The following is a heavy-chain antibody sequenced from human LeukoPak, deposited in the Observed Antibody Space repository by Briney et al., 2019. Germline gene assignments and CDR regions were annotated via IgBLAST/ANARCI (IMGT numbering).Heavy chain of an antibody. CDR1: GGSISSYY. CDR2: IYYSGST. Sequence: SETLSLTCTVSGGSISSYYWSWIRQPRGKGLEWIGYIYYSGSTNCNPSLKSRVTISVDTSKNQFSLKLSSVTAADTAVYYCAGYQVVNLDNAFDIGGQGTMVTVSS. D-gene: IGHD2-21*01. J-gene: IGHJ3*02. CDR3: AGYQVVNLDNAFDI. V-gene: IGHV4-59*01.